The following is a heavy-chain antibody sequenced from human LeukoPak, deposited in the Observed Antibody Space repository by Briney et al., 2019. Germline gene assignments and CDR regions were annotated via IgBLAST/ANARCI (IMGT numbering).Heavy chain of an antibody. CDR3: TTGNAVPLPDY. J-gene: IGHJ4*02. Sequence: PGGSLRLSCVASGFTFSSAWMSWVRQAPGKGLEWAGRIKSKTDGGATEHAAPVRGRFTISRDDSKNTMYLQMNSLKSEDTGVYYCTTGNAVPLPDYWGQGTLVTVSS. CDR1: GFTFSSAW. D-gene: IGHD3-10*01. V-gene: IGHV3-15*01. CDR2: IKSKTDGGAT.